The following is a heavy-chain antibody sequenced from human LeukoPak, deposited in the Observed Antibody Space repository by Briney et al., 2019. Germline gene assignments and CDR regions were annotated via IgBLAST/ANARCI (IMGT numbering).Heavy chain of an antibody. CDR3: ARGLTHYGDYDAY. D-gene: IGHD4-17*01. CDR2: INPSGGST. J-gene: IGHJ4*02. V-gene: IGHV1-46*01. CDR1: GYTFTSYY. Sequence: GASVKASCKASGYTFTSYYMHWVRQAPGQGLEWMGIINPSGGSTSYAQKFQGRVAMTRDTSTSTVYMQLSSLRSEDTAVYYCARGLTHYGDYDAYWGQGTLVTVSS.